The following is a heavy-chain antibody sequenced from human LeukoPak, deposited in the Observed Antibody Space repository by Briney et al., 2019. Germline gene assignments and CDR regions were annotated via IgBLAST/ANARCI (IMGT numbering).Heavy chain of an antibody. CDR1: VGSISSYY. V-gene: IGHV4-59*01. Sequence: KSSETLSLTCTVSVGSISSYYWSWIRQPPGKGLEWIGYIYYSGSTNYNPSLKSRVTISVDTSKNQFSLKLSSVTAADTAVYYCARDSTSGYNDYWGQGTLVTVSS. CDR3: ARDSTSGYNDY. J-gene: IGHJ4*02. D-gene: IGHD3-22*01. CDR2: IYYSGST.